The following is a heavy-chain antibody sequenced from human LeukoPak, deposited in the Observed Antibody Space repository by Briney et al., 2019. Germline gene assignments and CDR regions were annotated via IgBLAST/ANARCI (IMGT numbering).Heavy chain of an antibody. V-gene: IGHV3-30*18. D-gene: IGHD3-10*02. CDR1: GFTFSTHG. Sequence: PGRSLRLSCAASGFTFSTHGMHWVRQAPGKGLEWLAVISYDGRNTYYADSVKGRLTISRDNSKNTLYLQMNSLRAEDTAVYYCAKRPLMIGFRVSSYFDYWGQGTLVTVSS. CDR3: AKRPLMIGFRVSSYFDY. J-gene: IGHJ4*02. CDR2: ISYDGRNT.